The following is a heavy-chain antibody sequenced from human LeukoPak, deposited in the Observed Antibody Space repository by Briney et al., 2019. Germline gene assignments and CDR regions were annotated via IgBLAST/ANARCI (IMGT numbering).Heavy chain of an antibody. CDR1: GGPIANYKYH. J-gene: IGHJ4*02. Sequence: SETLYLTCTVPGGPIANYKYHWGWIRQPPGKGLVWIARIYYSGSPLSTPSLTRRVSISIETSRRQFSMRLASVAASDTAVYYRASHGTGGGDGYNPVDQWGQGTLVSVSS. D-gene: IGHD5-24*01. V-gene: IGHV4-39*01. CDR2: IYYSGSP. CDR3: ASHGTGGGDGYNPVDQ.